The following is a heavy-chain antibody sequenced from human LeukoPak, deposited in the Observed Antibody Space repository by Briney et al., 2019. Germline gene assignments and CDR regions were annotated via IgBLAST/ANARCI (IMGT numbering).Heavy chain of an antibody. CDR3: ATARDNYDISGFSALEY. D-gene: IGHD3-22*01. CDR2: INSNGGST. V-gene: IGHV3-64*01. J-gene: IGHJ4*02. CDR1: GFTFSSYG. Sequence: GGSLRLSCAASGFTFSSYGMHWVRQAPGKGLEYVSAINSNGGSTYYANSVKGRFTISRDNSKNTLYLLMDSLRAEDTGVYYCATARDNYDISGFSALEYWGQGTLVTVSS.